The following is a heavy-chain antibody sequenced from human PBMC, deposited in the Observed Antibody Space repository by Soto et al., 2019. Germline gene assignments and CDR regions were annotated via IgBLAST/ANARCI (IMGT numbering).Heavy chain of an antibody. CDR3: ARDVIVDAPDYFHY. CDR2: VGSDGMHK. V-gene: IGHV3-30*01. J-gene: IGHJ4*02. CDR1: GFTFTNCA. D-gene: IGHD1-26*01. Sequence: QVQLVESGGGVVQPGRSLRLSCAASGFTFTNCAMHWVRQAPGKGLEWLAVVGSDGMHKYYGDFVKGRFTISRDTSEKNVYLQMNRLTSEDTAVDYCARDVIVDAPDYFHYWGRGTLVTVSS.